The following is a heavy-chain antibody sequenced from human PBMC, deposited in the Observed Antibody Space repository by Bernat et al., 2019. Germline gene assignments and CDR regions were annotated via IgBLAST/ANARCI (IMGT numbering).Heavy chain of an antibody. CDR3: ARLTGGRPFDI. V-gene: IGHV4-39*01. Sequence: QLQLQESGPGLVKPSETLSLTCIVSGGSISSSSYYWGWIRQPPGKGLEWIGSIYYSGSTYYNPSLKSRVTISVDTSKNQFSLKLRSVTAADTAVYYCARLTGGRPFDIWGQGTMVTVSS. J-gene: IGHJ3*02. CDR1: GGSISSSSYY. D-gene: IGHD2-15*01. CDR2: IYYSGST.